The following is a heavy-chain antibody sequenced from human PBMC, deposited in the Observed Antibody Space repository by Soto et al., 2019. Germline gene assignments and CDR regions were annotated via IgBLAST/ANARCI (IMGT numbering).Heavy chain of an antibody. CDR1: GFTFANHW. V-gene: IGHV3-74*01. Sequence: EQLVESGGGVAQPGGSLRLSCAASGFTFANHWMHWVRQAPGKGLEWVSRMNSDGSTTDYADSVKGRFTVSRDNAKNTLYLQMNSLRAEDTAVYYCATAEVDYWGPGTLVTVSS. J-gene: IGHJ4*02. CDR3: ATAEVDY. CDR2: MNSDGSTT.